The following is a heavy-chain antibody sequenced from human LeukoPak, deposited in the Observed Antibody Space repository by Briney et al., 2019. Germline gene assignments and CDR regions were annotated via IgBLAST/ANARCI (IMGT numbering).Heavy chain of an antibody. V-gene: IGHV1-46*01. Sequence: GASVKVSCKSSGYTFTRSDYIQWVRQAPGQGLEWMGIINPSDGTTFYAQKFQGRVTLTRDTSTNTVFMELSSLRSDDTAVFYCARGPTDMDFDYWGQGSLVTVSS. J-gene: IGHJ4*02. CDR3: ARGPTDMDFDY. CDR2: INPSDGTT. CDR1: GYTFTRSDY.